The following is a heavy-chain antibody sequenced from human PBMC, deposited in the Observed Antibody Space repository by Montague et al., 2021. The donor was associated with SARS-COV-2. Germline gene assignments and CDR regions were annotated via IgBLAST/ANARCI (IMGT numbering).Heavy chain of an antibody. CDR2: ICYSGST. V-gene: IGHV4-59*01. CDR3: ARFSGYVDY. CDR1: GGSISSYY. D-gene: IGHD6-19*01. J-gene: IGHJ4*02. Sequence: SETLSLTCTVSGGSISSYYWSWIRQPPGKGLEWIGYICYSGSTNYNPSLKSRVTISVDTSKNQFSLKLSSVTAADTAAYYCARFSGYVDYWGQGTLVTVSS.